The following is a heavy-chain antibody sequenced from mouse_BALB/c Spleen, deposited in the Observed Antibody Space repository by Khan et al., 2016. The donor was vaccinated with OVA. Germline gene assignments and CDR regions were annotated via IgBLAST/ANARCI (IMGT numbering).Heavy chain of an antibody. V-gene: IGHV3-2*02. Sequence: EVKLQESGPGLVKPSQSLSLTCTVTGYSITSDYAWNWIRQFPGNKLEWMGYISYSGNTKYNPSLKSRISITRDTSNNQFFLQLNSVTIEDTATYYCARVYGGDFDYWGQGTTLTVSS. CDR1: GYSITSDYA. J-gene: IGHJ2*01. CDR2: ISYSGNT. CDR3: ARVYGGDFDY. D-gene: IGHD1-1*01.